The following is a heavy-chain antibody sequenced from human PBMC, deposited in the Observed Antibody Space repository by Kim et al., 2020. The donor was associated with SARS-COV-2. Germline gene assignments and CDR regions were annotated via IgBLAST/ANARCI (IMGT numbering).Heavy chain of an antibody. Sequence: ASVKVSCKASGYTFTSYYMHWVRQAPGQGLEWMGIINPSGGSTSYAQKFQGRVTMTRDTSTSTVYMELSSLRSEDTAVYYCARAPDILTGYGYYYYGMDVWGQGTTVTVSS. V-gene: IGHV1-46*01. D-gene: IGHD3-9*01. J-gene: IGHJ6*02. CDR3: ARAPDILTGYGYYYYGMDV. CDR2: INPSGGST. CDR1: GYTFTSYY.